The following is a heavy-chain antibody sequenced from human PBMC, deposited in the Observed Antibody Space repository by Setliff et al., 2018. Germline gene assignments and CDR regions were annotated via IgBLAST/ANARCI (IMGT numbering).Heavy chain of an antibody. CDR3: GKVYTSGWLPYNAFDM. J-gene: IGHJ3*02. CDR2: IRYDGTTA. D-gene: IGHD6-19*01. V-gene: IGHV3-30*02. CDR1: GFTFSTHT. Sequence: GGSLRLSCAASGFTFSTHTRNWVRQDSGKGLEGVACIRYDGTTARYADSVKGRFTISRDNAKNSLYLQMNSLRAEDTAVYHSGKVYTSGWLPYNAFDMWGQGTMVTVSS.